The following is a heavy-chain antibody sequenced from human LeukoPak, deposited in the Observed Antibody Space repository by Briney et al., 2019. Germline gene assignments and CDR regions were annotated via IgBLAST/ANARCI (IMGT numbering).Heavy chain of an antibody. Sequence: PGGSLRLSCAASGLTFSNFPMHWVRQAPCKGLEWAALIQDDGATTNYADSVRGRFTISRDNSKSTVYLQMNSLKPDDTAVYYCATQSITLVVVISPFDYWGQGTLVTVSS. V-gene: IGHV3-30*02. CDR1: GLTFSNFP. CDR2: IQDDGATT. D-gene: IGHD3-22*01. CDR3: ATQSITLVVVISPFDY. J-gene: IGHJ4*02.